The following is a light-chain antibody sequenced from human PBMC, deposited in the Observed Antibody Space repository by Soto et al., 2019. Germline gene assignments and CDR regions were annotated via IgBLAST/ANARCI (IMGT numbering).Light chain of an antibody. Sequence: QTALSQPASVAGSPGQSITISCTGSSSDVGGYNYVSWYQQHPGKAPKLMIYDVSNRPSGVSNRFSGSKSGNTASLTISGLQAEDEADHYCSSSTSSSTRVFGTAT. CDR1: SSDVGGYNY. CDR2: DVS. J-gene: IGLJ1*01. V-gene: IGLV2-14*01. CDR3: SSSTSSSTRV.